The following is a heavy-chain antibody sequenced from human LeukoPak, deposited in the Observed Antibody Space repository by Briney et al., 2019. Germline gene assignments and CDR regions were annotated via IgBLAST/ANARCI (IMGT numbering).Heavy chain of an antibody. V-gene: IGHV3-21*01. Sequence: PGGSLRLSCRASGFTFSSYALNWVRRAPGQGLEWVSSISSSSGDIYYTDSVKGRFTISRDNARKSLYLQMNSLRVEDTAVYYCVRDYGGSSGAFDLWGQGTMVTVSS. CDR1: GFTFSSYA. D-gene: IGHD4-23*01. CDR2: ISSSSGDI. CDR3: VRDYGGSSGAFDL. J-gene: IGHJ3*01.